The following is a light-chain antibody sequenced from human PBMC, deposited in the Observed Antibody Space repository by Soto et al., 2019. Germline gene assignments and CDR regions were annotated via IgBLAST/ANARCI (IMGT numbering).Light chain of an antibody. V-gene: IGLV2-14*01. CDR1: SSDVGGYNY. CDR2: DVS. Sequence: QSALTQPASVSGSPGQSITISCTGTSSDVGGYNYVSWYQQHPGKAPKLMIYDVSDRRSWVSNRFSGSKSGNTASLTISGLQAEDEADYYCSSYTSSSTYVFGTGTKLTVL. J-gene: IGLJ1*01. CDR3: SSYTSSSTYV.